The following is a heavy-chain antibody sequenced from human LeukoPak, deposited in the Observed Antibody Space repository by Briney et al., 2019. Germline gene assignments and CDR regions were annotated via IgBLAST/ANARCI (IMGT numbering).Heavy chain of an antibody. CDR2: IYYSGSS. J-gene: IGHJ4*02. D-gene: IGHD6-13*01. CDR1: GGSISRYY. V-gene: IGHV4-39*07. CDR3: AIDLGAAGTDS. Sequence: PSETLSLTCTVSGGSISRYYWSWIRQPPGRGLEWIGSIYYSGSSYYNPSLKSRVTISVDTTKNQFSLKLSSVTAADTAVYYCAIDLGAAGTDSWGQGTLVTVSS.